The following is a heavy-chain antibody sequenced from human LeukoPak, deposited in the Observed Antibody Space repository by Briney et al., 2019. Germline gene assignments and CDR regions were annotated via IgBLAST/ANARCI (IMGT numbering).Heavy chain of an antibody. V-gene: IGHV3-21*01. Sequence: GGSLRLSCAASGFAFSAYSMNWVRQAPGKGLEWVSSISSNNNYIYYADSVKGRFTISRDNAKNSLYLQMNSLRAEDTAVYYCARLNYYDSSGYYRWGQGTLVTVSS. J-gene: IGHJ5*02. CDR1: GFAFSAYS. D-gene: IGHD3-22*01. CDR2: ISSNNNYI. CDR3: ARLNYYDSSGYYR.